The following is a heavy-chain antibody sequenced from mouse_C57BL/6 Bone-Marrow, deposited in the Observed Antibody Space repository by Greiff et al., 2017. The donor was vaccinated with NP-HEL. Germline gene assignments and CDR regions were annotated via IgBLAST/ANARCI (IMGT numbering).Heavy chain of an antibody. J-gene: IGHJ2*01. Sequence: EVQGVESGGGLVQPGESLKLSCESNEYEFPSHDMSWVRKTPAKRLELVAAINSDGGSTYYPDTMERRFIISRDNTKKTRYLQMSSLRSEDTALYYCARQTTVVEGYFDYWGQGTTLTVSS. CDR3: ARQTTVVEGYFDY. CDR2: INSDGGST. CDR1: EYEFPSHD. V-gene: IGHV5-2*01. D-gene: IGHD1-1*01.